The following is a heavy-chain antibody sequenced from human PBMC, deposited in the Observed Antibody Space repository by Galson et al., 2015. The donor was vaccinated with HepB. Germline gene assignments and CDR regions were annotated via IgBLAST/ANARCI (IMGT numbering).Heavy chain of an antibody. J-gene: IGHJ4*02. CDR2: TYYRSKWSN. Sequence: CAIAGDSVSSNSSLWNWLREFASRGLGWLGRTYYRSKWSNDYAVYVKSRISITSDTSKNQFSLQLNSVTPEDTAVYFCARVLRLRKGYKSPFDYWGQGTLVTVS. D-gene: IGHD5-24*01. CDR1: GDSVSSNSSL. CDR3: ARVLRLRKGYKSPFDY. V-gene: IGHV6-1*01.